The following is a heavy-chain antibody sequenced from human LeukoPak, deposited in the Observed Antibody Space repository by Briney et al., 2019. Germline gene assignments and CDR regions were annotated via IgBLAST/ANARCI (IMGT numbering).Heavy chain of an antibody. CDR2: IKQDGSEK. Sequence: GGSLRLSCAASGFTFSSYWMSWVRQAPGKGLEWVANIKQDGSEKYYVDSVKGRFTISRDNAKNSLYLQMNSLRAEDTAVYYCARGYAILHYYYMDVWGKGTTVTVSS. V-gene: IGHV3-7*01. D-gene: IGHD2-8*01. J-gene: IGHJ6*03. CDR3: ARGYAILHYYYMDV. CDR1: GFTFSSYW.